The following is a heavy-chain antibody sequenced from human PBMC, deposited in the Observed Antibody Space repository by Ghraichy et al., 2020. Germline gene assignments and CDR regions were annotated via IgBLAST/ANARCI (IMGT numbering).Heavy chain of an antibody. CDR3: AREIYDSSGYYLRGFDY. V-gene: IGHV3-48*02. CDR1: GFTFISYS. J-gene: IGHJ4*02. CDR2: ISSSSTK. Sequence: GGSLRLSCAASGFTFISYSMNWVRQAPGKGLEWVSYISSSSTKYYADSVKGRFTISRDNAKNSLYLQMNSLRDEDTAVYYCAREIYDSSGYYLRGFDYWGQGTLVTVSS. D-gene: IGHD3-22*01.